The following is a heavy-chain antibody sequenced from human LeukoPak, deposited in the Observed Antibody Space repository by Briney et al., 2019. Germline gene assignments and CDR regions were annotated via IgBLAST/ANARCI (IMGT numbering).Heavy chain of an antibody. CDR1: GFTFTNHW. D-gene: IGHD3-10*01. J-gene: IGHJ4*02. Sequence: GGSLRLSCAASGFTFTNHWMHWVRQAPGKGLVWVSRIRGDGGDTSYADSVKGRFTISRDNAKNTLYLQMDSLGAEDTAVYYCGRDVVLGSGSVDYWGQGVPVTVSS. CDR3: GRDVVLGSGSVDY. CDR2: IRGDGGDT. V-gene: IGHV3-74*01.